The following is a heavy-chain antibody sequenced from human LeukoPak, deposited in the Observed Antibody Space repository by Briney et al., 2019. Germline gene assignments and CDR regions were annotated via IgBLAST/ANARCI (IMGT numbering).Heavy chain of an antibody. CDR2: SSGSGGST. CDR3: ATALLTGSTYMDV. D-gene: IGHD1-1*01. V-gene: IGHV3-23*01. CDR1: GFTFSSYA. Sequence: PGGSLTLSCVPSGFTFSSYAMSWLRQPPAKGLDWVSWSSGSGGSTYYADSVNGRFNIYSDNSKNTEYLQMNSPRAEDTAVYYCATALLTGSTYMDVWGKGTTVSVSS. J-gene: IGHJ6*03.